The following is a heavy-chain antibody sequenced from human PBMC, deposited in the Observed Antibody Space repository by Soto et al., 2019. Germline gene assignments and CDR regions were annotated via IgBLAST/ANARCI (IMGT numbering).Heavy chain of an antibody. CDR3: ARNRLEWEIQHHHFDH. CDR1: GDTFNSYG. V-gene: IGHV1-69*01. J-gene: IGHJ4*02. Sequence: QVQLVQSGAEVKKPGSSVKVSCKASGDTFNSYGISWVRQAPGHGLEWVGGIIPIYGTTKYAQRFQGRGFITADETHASAYKELSNLKSEDTAVYYLARNRLEWEIQHHHFDHWGQGTLVTVSS. D-gene: IGHD1-26*01. CDR2: IIPIYGTT.